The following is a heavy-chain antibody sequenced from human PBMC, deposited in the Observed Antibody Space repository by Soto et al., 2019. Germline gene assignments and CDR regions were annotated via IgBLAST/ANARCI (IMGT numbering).Heavy chain of an antibody. CDR2: INYSETT. CDR1: GGPISGYY. D-gene: IGHD3-10*01. Sequence: SETLSLTCTVSGGPISGYYWSWIRQPPWKGLEWIGEINYSETTNYNPSLESPVTVSVDSFKNQCTLKVTSVTAADTAVYYCARRYGSGKYYFDFWGQGTPVTVSS. J-gene: IGHJ4*02. CDR3: ARRYGSGKYYFDF. V-gene: IGHV4-34*01.